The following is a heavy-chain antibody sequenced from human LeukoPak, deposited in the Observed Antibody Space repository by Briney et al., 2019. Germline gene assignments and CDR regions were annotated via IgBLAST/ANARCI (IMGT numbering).Heavy chain of an antibody. Sequence: GGSLRLSCAASGFTFSSYSMNWVRQAPGKGLEWVSSISSSSSYICYADSVKGRFTISRDNAKNSLYLQMNSLRAEDTAVYYCARVGYYYDSSGLYYYYGMDVWGQGTTVTVSS. CDR1: GFTFSSYS. J-gene: IGHJ6*02. CDR3: ARVGYYYDSSGLYYYYGMDV. V-gene: IGHV3-21*01. CDR2: ISSSSSYI. D-gene: IGHD3-22*01.